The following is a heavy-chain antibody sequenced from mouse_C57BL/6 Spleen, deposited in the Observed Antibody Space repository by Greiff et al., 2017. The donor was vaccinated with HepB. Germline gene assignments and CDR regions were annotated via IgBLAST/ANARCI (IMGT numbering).Heavy chain of an antibody. J-gene: IGHJ3*01. V-gene: IGHV5-4*03. CDR3: ASGTGPFAY. CDR1: GFTFSSYA. CDR2: ISDGGSYT. D-gene: IGHD4-1*01. Sequence: EVNVVESGGGLVKPGGSLKLSCAASGFTFSSYAMSWVRQTPEKRLEWVATISDGGSYTYYPDNVKGRFTISRDNAKNNLYLQMSHLKSEDTAMYYCASGTGPFAYWGQGTLVTVSA.